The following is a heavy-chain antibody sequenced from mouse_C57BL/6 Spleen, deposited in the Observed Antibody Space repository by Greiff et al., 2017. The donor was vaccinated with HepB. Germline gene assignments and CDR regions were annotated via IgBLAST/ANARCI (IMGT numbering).Heavy chain of an antibody. CDR1: GYSFTDYN. D-gene: IGHD1-1*01. CDR3: TIITTVVGTY. CDR2: INPNYGTT. Sequence: VQLQQSGPELVKPGASVKISCKASGYSFTDYNMNWVKQSNGKGLEWIGVINPNYGTTSYNEKFKGKATLTVDQSSSPAYMQLNSLTSEDSAVYYCTIITTVVGTYWGQGTLVTVS. V-gene: IGHV1-39*01. J-gene: IGHJ3*01.